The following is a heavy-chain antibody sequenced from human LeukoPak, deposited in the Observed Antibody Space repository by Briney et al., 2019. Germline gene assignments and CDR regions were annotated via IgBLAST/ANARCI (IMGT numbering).Heavy chain of an antibody. V-gene: IGHV4-30-4*01. J-gene: IGHJ4*02. CDR1: GGSISSGDYY. CDR3: ARGGGYGSGSYYYY. Sequence: SSETLSLTCTVSGGSISSGDYYWSWIRQPPGKGLEWIGYIYYSGSTYYNPSLKSRVTISVDTSKNQFSLKLSPVTAADTAVYYCARGGGYGSGSYYYYWGQGTLVTVSS. D-gene: IGHD3-10*01. CDR2: IYYSGST.